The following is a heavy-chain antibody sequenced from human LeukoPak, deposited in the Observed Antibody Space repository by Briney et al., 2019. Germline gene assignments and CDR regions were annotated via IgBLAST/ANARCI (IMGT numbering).Heavy chain of an antibody. CDR3: ARRVAATDYFDY. CDR2: INPNSGGT. D-gene: IGHD2-15*01. V-gene: IGHV1-2*06. Sequence: GASVKVSCKASGYTFTGYYMHWVRQAPGQGPEWMGRINPNSGGTNYAQKFQGRVTMTRDTSISTAYMELSRLRSDDTAVYYCARRVAATDYFDYWGQGTLVTVSS. J-gene: IGHJ4*02. CDR1: GYTFTGYY.